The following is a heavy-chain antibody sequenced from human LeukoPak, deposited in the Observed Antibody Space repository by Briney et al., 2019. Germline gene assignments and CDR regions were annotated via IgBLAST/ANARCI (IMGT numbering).Heavy chain of an antibody. CDR1: GFTFSSYA. J-gene: IGHJ4*02. CDR3: AKEPMTTVTTTGPFDY. Sequence: PGGSLRLSCAASGFTFSSYAMSWVRQAPGKGLEWVSAISGSGSSTYYADSVKCRFTISRDNSKNTLYLQMNSLRAEDTAVYYCAKEPMTTVTTTGPFDYWGQGTLVTVSS. CDR2: ISGSGSST. V-gene: IGHV3-23*01. D-gene: IGHD4-17*01.